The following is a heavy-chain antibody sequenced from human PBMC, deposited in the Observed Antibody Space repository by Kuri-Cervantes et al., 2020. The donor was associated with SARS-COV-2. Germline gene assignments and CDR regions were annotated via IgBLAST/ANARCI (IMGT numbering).Heavy chain of an antibody. J-gene: IGHJ4*02. CDR1: GGSINSGSYY. Sequence: LRPSCTVSGGSINSGSYYWSWIRQPAGKGLEWIGRVYTSGSTNYNPSLKSRVTISVDTSKNQFSLKLSSVTAADTAVYYCARDRWELHDYWGQGTLVTVSS. V-gene: IGHV4-61*02. CDR3: ARDRWELHDY. CDR2: VYTSGST. D-gene: IGHD1-26*01.